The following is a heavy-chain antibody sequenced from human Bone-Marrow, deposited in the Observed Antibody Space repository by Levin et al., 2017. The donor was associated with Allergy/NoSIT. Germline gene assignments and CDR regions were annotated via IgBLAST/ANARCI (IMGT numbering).Heavy chain of an antibody. D-gene: IGHD2-2*01. CDR1: GFTFDNYV. CDR2: IVASGTDT. Sequence: GESLKISCEASGFTFDNYVMTWVRQAPVRGLEWVSTIVASGTDTYYADSVKGRFTVSRDNSKNILYLQMNSLRGDDTALYYCAKDKYETLGDGFDVWGQGTMVAVSS. V-gene: IGHV3-23*01. J-gene: IGHJ3*01. CDR3: AKDKYETLGDGFDV.